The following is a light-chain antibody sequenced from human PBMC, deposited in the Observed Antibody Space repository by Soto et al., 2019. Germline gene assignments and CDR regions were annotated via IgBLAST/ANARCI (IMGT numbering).Light chain of an antibody. CDR3: QTYDNTLSGSV. CDR2: EVS. Sequence: QSALTQPASVSGSPGQSITIFCTGTSGDGGGYTYVSWYRQNPGEAPQLIIYEVSNRPSGVSNRIAGSKSGNTASLTISGLQTDDEADYFCQTYDNTLSGSVFRGGTKLTVL. V-gene: IGLV2-14*01. J-gene: IGLJ3*02. CDR1: SGDGGGYTY.